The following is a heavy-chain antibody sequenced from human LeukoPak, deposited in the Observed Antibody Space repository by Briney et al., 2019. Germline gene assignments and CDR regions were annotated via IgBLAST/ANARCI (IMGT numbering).Heavy chain of an antibody. CDR3: AKHLRYSSSWNPYYGMDV. CDR1: GFTFSSYG. CDR2: IRYDGSNK. J-gene: IGHJ6*02. Sequence: PGGSLRLSCAASGFTFSSYGMHWVRRAPGKGLEWVAFIRYDGSNKYYADSVKGRFTISRDNSKNTLYLQMNSLRAEDTAVYYCAKHLRYSSSWNPYYGMDVWGQGTTVTVS. V-gene: IGHV3-30*02. D-gene: IGHD6-13*01.